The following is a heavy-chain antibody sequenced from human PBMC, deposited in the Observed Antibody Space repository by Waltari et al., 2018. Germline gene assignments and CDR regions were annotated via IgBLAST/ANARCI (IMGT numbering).Heavy chain of an antibody. J-gene: IGHJ4*02. V-gene: IGHV4-38-2*02. CDR1: GYSISRGYY. D-gene: IGHD5-18*01. Sequence: QVQLQESGPGLVKPSETLSLTCAVSGYSISRGYYWGWLRQPPGKGLEWIGSIYHSGSTYYNPSLKSRVTISVDTSKNQFSLKLSSVTAADTAVYYCARDVGDTAMARPNYFDYWGQGTLVTVSS. CDR3: ARDVGDTAMARPNYFDY. CDR2: IYHSGST.